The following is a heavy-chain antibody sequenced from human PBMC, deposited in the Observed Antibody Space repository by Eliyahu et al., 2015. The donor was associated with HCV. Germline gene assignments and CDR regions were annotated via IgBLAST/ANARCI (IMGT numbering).Heavy chain of an antibody. CDR3: AETTAAGY. D-gene: IGHD1-1*01. Sequence: EAQLLESGGGLVQPGGSLRLSCAASGFTFSSYAMTWVRQAPGKGLEWVSSISGGGGSTYYADSVKGRFTISRDNSRNTLYLQLNSLRAEDTAVYFCAETTAAGYWGQGTLVTVSS. CDR2: ISGGGGST. V-gene: IGHV3-23*01. CDR1: GFTFSSYA. J-gene: IGHJ4*02.